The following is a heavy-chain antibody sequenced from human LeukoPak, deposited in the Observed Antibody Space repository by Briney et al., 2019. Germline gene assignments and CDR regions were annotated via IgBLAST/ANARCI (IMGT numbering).Heavy chain of an antibody. V-gene: IGHV3-9*01. CDR1: GFTFDDYA. D-gene: IGHD5-18*01. CDR2: ISWNSGST. J-gene: IGHJ4*02. CDR3: AKDVAAGYSYGYDY. Sequence: GGSLRLSCAAFGFTFDDYAMHWVRQAPGKGLEWVSGISWNSGSTGYADSVKGRFTISRDNAKNSLYLQMNSLRAEDTALYYCAKDVAAGYSYGYDYWGQGTLVTVSS.